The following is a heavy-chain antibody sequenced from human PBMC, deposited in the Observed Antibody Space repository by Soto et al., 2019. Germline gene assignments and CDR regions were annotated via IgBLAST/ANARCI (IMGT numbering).Heavy chain of an antibody. CDR3: ARNHPPIVVVPAAHKNWFDP. CDR2: LNPNSGGT. CDR1: AKTFTGSY. D-gene: IGHD2-2*01. V-gene: IGHV1-2*02. J-gene: IGHJ5*02. Sequence: ASGQVSCKASAKTFTGSYMHWVRQGPGQWLEWIGWLNPNSGGTNYAQKFQGRVTMTRDTSISTAYMELSRLRSDDTAVYDCARNHPPIVVVPAAHKNWFDPWGQGTLVTVSS.